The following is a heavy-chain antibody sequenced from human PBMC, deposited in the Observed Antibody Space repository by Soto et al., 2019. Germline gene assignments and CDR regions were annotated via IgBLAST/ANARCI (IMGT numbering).Heavy chain of an antibody. CDR2: INPSGGST. J-gene: IGHJ6*02. Sequence: GASVKVSCKASGYTFTSYYMHWVRQAPGQGLEWMGIINPSGGSTSYAQKFQGRVTMTRDTSTSTVYMELSSLRSEDTAVYYCARSVGYGSGSSYHYGIDVWGQGTTVTVSS. CDR1: GYTFTSYY. V-gene: IGHV1-46*03. D-gene: IGHD3-10*01. CDR3: ARSVGYGSGSSYHYGIDV.